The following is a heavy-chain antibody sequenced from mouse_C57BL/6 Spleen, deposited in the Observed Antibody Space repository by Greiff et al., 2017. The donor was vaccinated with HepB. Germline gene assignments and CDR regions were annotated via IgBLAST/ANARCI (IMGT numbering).Heavy chain of an antibody. CDR3: AREEGNSGYFDV. CDR1: GYSITSGYY. V-gene: IGHV3-6*01. J-gene: IGHJ1*03. Sequence: ESGPGLVKPSQSLSLTCSVTGYSITSGYYWNWIRQFPGNKLEWMGYISYDGSNNYNPSLKNRISITRDTSKNQFFLKLNSVTTEDTATYYCAREEGNSGYFDVWGTGTTVTVSS. CDR2: ISYDGSN.